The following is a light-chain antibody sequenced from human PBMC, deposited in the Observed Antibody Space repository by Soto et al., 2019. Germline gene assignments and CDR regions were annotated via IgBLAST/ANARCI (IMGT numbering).Light chain of an antibody. CDR2: DAS. CDR1: QSISSY. V-gene: IGKV1-39*01. Sequence: DIQMTQSPSSLATSVGARVTITCRASQSISSYLNWYQQKPGKAPKLLIYDASSLQSGVPSRLSGGGSGTDFTLNISSLQPEEFATYYCQQSYSNPRTFSQGTKVEIK. CDR3: QQSYSNPRT. J-gene: IGKJ1*01.